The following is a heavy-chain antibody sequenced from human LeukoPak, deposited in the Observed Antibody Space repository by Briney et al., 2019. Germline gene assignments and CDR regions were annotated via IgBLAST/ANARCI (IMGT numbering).Heavy chain of an antibody. D-gene: IGHD2-15*01. CDR2: IYYSGST. V-gene: IGHV4-59*01. J-gene: IGHJ3*02. CDR3: ASFSRAARWAFDI. CDR1: GGSISSYY. Sequence: KPSETLSLTCTVSGGSISSYYWSWIRQPAGKGLEWIGYIYYSGSTNYNPSLKSRVTISVDTSKNQFSLKLSSVTAADTAVYYCASFSRAARWAFDIWGQGTMVTVSS.